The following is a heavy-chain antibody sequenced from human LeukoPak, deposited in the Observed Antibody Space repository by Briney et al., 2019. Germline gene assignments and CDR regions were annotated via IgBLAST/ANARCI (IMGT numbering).Heavy chain of an antibody. V-gene: IGHV3-74*01. CDR3: ARGHYCSGGSCYYHYFDN. J-gene: IGHJ4*02. CDR1: GFTFSNFR. D-gene: IGHD2-15*01. Sequence: GVSLRLSCAASGFTFSNFRMHWVRQAPGKGLVWVSRINTDEITTSYADSVKGRFTISRDNAKNTLYLQMDSLRVEDTAVYYCARGHYCSGGSCYYHYFDNWGQGTLVTVSS. CDR2: INTDEITT.